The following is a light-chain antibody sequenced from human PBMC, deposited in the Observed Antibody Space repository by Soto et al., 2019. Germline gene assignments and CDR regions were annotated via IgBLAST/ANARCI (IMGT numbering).Light chain of an antibody. CDR3: AAWDESRNRYV. J-gene: IGLJ1*01. CDR1: SSNIGSNT. CDR2: SNN. Sequence: QSVLTQPPSASGTPGQRVTISCSGSSSNIGSNTVKWYQQLPGTAPKLLIYSNNQRPSGVPDRFSDSKSGTSASLAISGLQSEDEADYYCAAWDESRNRYVFGTGTVVTVL. V-gene: IGLV1-44*01.